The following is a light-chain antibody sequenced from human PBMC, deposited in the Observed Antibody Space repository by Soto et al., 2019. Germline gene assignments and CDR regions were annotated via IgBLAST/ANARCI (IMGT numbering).Light chain of an antibody. Sequence: IQMTQSPSTLSASVGDRVTITCRASQSISSWLAWYQQKPGKAPKLLIYKASSLESGVPSRFSGSGSGTEFTLTISSLQPDDFATYYCQQYNSYPIFTFGPGTKVDIK. V-gene: IGKV1-5*03. CDR2: KAS. J-gene: IGKJ3*01. CDR1: QSISSW. CDR3: QQYNSYPIFT.